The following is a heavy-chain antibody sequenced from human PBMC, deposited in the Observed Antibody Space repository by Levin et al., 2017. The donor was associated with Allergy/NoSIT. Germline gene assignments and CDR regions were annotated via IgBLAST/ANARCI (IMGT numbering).Heavy chain of an antibody. J-gene: IGHJ5*02. V-gene: IGHV3-15*01. Sequence: GESLKISCVASGFTFSNGWMNWVRQAPGKGLEWVGRIKSKPNGGTTDYAAPVKGRFTISRDDSKNTLYLQMSSLKSEDTAVYYCSTIRGLFTSVSWGQGTLVIVSS. CDR1: GFTFSNGW. CDR3: STIRGLFTSVS. CDR2: IKSKPNGGTT. D-gene: IGHD5/OR15-5a*01.